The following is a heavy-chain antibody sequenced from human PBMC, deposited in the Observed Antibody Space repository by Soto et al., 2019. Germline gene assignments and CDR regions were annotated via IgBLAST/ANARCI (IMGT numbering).Heavy chain of an antibody. J-gene: IGHJ4*02. Sequence: QAQLVESGGGVVQPGRSLRLSCAASGFTFSNIAMHWVRQAPGKGLEWVAAISYDGTYRPYADFARCRFTISRDNSQKTLYLHMSSLRPEATALYYCATDRALGATLGAIDFWGQGTLVTVSS. CDR3: ATDRALGATLGAIDF. V-gene: IGHV3-30-3*01. CDR1: GFTFSNIA. D-gene: IGHD1-26*01. CDR2: ISYDGTYR.